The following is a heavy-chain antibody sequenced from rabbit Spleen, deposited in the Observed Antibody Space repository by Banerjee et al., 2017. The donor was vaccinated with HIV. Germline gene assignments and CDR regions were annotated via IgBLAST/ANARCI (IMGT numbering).Heavy chain of an antibody. CDR2: IYTGSTDNT. Sequence: QSLEESGGDLVKPGASLTLTCTASGFSFSGSYYMCWVRQAPGKGPEWIGCIYTGSTDNTYYANWAKGRFTISKTSSTTVTLQMTSLTAADTATYFCARNDGGGYGLIRLDLWGPGTLVTVS. CDR1: GFSFSGSYY. D-gene: IGHD8-1*01. J-gene: IGHJ3*01. CDR3: ARNDGGGYGLIRLDL. V-gene: IGHV1S40*01.